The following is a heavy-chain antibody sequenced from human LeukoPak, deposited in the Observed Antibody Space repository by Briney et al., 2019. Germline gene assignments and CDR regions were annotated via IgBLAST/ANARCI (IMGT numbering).Heavy chain of an antibody. Sequence: SETLSLTCTVSGGSISSYYWSWIRQPPGKGLEWIGYIYYSGSTNYNPSLKSRVTISVDTSKNQFSLKLSSVTAADTAVYYCARGDYYDSSGPFDYWGQGTLVTVSS. V-gene: IGHV4-59*01. CDR3: ARGDYYDSSGPFDY. CDR1: GGSISSYY. D-gene: IGHD3-22*01. J-gene: IGHJ4*02. CDR2: IYYSGST.